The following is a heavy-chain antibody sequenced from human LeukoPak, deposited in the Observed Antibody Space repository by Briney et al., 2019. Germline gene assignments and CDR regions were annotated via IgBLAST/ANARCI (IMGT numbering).Heavy chain of an antibody. J-gene: IGHJ4*02. D-gene: IGHD2-15*01. CDR2: INPAGTET. CDR3: ARFGYVAAVDL. V-gene: IGHV3-7*01. Sequence: GGYLRRYCAASGFSFSAYWMTWVRQAPGTGLEWVANINPAGTETYYVDPVKGRFTISRDNAKNLLYLQMNSLRAEDTAVYYCARFGYVAAVDLWGQGTLVTVSS. CDR1: GFSFSAYW.